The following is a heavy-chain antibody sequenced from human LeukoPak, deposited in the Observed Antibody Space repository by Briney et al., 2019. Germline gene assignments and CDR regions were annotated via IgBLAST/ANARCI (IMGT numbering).Heavy chain of an antibody. Sequence: GGSLRLSCAASGFTVSSNYMSWVRQAPGKGLEWVSYISSSGSTIYYADSVKGRFTISRDNAKNSLYLQMNSLRAEDTAVYYCARELDLYNWNYGGGYYFDYWGQGTLVTVSS. D-gene: IGHD1-7*01. CDR3: ARELDLYNWNYGGGYYFDY. CDR2: ISSSGSTI. J-gene: IGHJ4*02. V-gene: IGHV3-11*04. CDR1: GFTVSSNY.